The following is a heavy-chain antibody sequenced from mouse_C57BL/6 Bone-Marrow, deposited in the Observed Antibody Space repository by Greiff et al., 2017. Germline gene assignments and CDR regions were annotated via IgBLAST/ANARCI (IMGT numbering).Heavy chain of an antibody. D-gene: IGHD2-1*01. CDR3: ARDRYGNLDY. CDR1: GYTFTSYW. V-gene: IGHV1-55*01. Sequence: QVQLQQPGAELVKPGASVKMSCKASGYTFTSYWITWVKQRPGQGLEWIGHIYPGSGSTNYNEKFKSKATLTVDQSSSTAYMQLSSLTSEDSAVYYCARDRYGNLDYWGQGTTLTVSS. CDR2: IYPGSGST. J-gene: IGHJ2*01.